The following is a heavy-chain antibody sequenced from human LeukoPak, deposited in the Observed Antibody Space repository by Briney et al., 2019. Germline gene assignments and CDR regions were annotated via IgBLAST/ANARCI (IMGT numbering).Heavy chain of an antibody. J-gene: IGHJ4*02. Sequence: GGSLRLSCAASGFTFTAAWMSWVRQAPGKGLEWVGLIKSKTSGETTDYGAPVKGRFSISRDDSKNTVYLQMNSLKTEDTALYFRVADVSESSAYPFDYWGQGTLVTVSS. V-gene: IGHV3-15*01. CDR2: IKSKTSGETT. CDR3: VADVSESSAYPFDY. D-gene: IGHD3-22*01. CDR1: GFTFTAAW.